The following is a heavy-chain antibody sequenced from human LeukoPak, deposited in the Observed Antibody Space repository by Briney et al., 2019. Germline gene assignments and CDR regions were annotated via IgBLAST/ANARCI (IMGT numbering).Heavy chain of an antibody. CDR3: ARGSGDYYDSSGYFMDY. V-gene: IGHV4-4*02. D-gene: IGHD3-22*01. J-gene: IGHJ4*02. CDR2: IYHSGST. Sequence: SGTLSLTCAVSGGSISSSNWWSWVRQPPGKGLEWIGEIYHSGSTNYNPSLKSRVTISVDTSKNQFSLKLSSVTAADTAVYYCARGSGDYYDSSGYFMDYWGQGTLVTVSS. CDR1: GGSISSSNW.